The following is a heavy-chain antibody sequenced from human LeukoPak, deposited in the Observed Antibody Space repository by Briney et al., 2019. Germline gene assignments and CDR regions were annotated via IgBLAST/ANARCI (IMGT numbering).Heavy chain of an antibody. Sequence: SVKVSCKASGGTFSSYAISWVRQAPGQGLEWMGGIIPIFGTANYAQKFQGRVTITADESTSTAYMELSSLRSEDTAVYYCARDAIAVAGTKRPYNWFDPWGQGTLVTVSS. J-gene: IGHJ5*02. CDR2: IIPIFGTA. CDR1: GGTFSSYA. D-gene: IGHD6-19*01. V-gene: IGHV1-69*01. CDR3: ARDAIAVAGTKRPYNWFDP.